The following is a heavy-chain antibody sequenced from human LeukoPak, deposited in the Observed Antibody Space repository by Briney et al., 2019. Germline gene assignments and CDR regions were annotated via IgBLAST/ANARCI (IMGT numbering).Heavy chain of an antibody. CDR3: ARVAVGITMTPGDAFDI. CDR2: INPSGGST. J-gene: IGHJ3*02. D-gene: IGHD3-22*01. V-gene: IGHV1-46*01. Sequence: ASVKVSCTASGYTFTTYYMHWVRQAPGQGREWMGIINPSGGSTSYAQKFQGRVTMTRDTSTSTVYMELSSLRSEDTAVYYCARVAVGITMTPGDAFDIWGQGTMVTVSS. CDR1: GYTFTTYY.